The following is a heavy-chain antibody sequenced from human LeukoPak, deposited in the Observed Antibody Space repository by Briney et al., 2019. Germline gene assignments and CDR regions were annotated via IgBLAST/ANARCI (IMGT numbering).Heavy chain of an antibody. J-gene: IGHJ4*02. CDR3: ARDLIVGATFNPPADY. V-gene: IGHV1-2*02. Sequence: ASVKVSCKASGYTFTGYYMHWVRQAPGQGLEWMGWINPNSGGTNYAQKFQGRVTMTRDTSISTAYMELSRLRSDDTAVYYCARDLIVGATFNPPADYWGQGTLATVSS. CDR1: GYTFTGYY. CDR2: INPNSGGT. D-gene: IGHD1-26*01.